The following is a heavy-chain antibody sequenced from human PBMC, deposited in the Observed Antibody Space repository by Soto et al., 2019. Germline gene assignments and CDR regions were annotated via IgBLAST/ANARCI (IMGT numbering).Heavy chain of an antibody. CDR2: IIPIFGTA. V-gene: IGHV1-69*12. D-gene: IGHD6-13*01. Sequence: QVQLVQSGAEVKKPGSSVKVSCKASGGTFSSYAISWVRQAPGQGLEWMGGIIPIFGTANYAQKFQGRVTITADEYTSTAYMELSSLRSEDTAVYYCARASGQLGRGYYYYGMDVWGQGTTVTVSS. J-gene: IGHJ6*02. CDR3: ARASGQLGRGYYYYGMDV. CDR1: GGTFSSYA.